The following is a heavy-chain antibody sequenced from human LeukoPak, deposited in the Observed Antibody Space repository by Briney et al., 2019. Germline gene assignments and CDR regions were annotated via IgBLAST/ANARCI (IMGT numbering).Heavy chain of an antibody. CDR2: ISAYNGNT. J-gene: IGHJ4*02. CDR3: ARDARPGYFDY. D-gene: IGHD2-2*01. Sequence: GASVKVSCKASGYTFTSYGISWVRQAPGQGLEWMGWISAYNGNTNYTQKLQGRVTMTIDTSTSTAYMELSSLRSEDTAVYYCARDARPGYFDYWGQGTLVTVSS. V-gene: IGHV1-18*01. CDR1: GYTFTSYG.